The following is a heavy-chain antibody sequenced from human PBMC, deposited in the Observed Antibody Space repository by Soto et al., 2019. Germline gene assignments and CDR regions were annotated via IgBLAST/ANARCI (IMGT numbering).Heavy chain of an antibody. D-gene: IGHD5-12*01. V-gene: IGHV4-4*02. CDR3: AKATDYYGMDV. CDR2: IYHSGST. CDR1: GGSISSSNW. J-gene: IGHJ6*02. Sequence: QVQLQESGPGLVKPSGTLSLTCAVSGGSISSSNWWSWVRQPPGKGLEWIGEIYHSGSTNYNPSLLSRVTISLDKSKNQFYLKLSSVTAADTAVYYCAKATDYYGMDVWGQGTTVTVSS.